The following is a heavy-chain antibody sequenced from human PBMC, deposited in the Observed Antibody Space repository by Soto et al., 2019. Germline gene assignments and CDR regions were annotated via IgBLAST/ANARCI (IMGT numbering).Heavy chain of an antibody. D-gene: IGHD3-9*01. CDR2: IIPIFGTA. J-gene: IGHJ5*02. CDR3: ARGGVNYDILTGHNWFDP. CDR1: GGTFSSYA. V-gene: IGHV1-69*01. Sequence: QVQLVQSGAEVKKPGSSVKVSCKASGGTFSSYAISWVRQAPGQGLEWMGGIIPIFGTANYAQQFQGRVTITADESTSTAYMELSSLRSEDTAVYYCARGGVNYDILTGHNWFDPWGQGTLVTVSS.